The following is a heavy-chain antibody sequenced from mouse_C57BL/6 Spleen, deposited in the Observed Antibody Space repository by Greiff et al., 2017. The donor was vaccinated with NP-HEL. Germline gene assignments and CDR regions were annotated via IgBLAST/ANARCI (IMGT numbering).Heavy chain of an antibody. V-gene: IGHV5-6*01. D-gene: IGHD2-3*01. CDR3: ARHVGDGYYWFAY. CDR1: GFTFSSYG. CDR2: ISSGGSYT. J-gene: IGHJ3*01. Sequence: EVQGVESGGDLVKPGGSLKLSCAASGFTFSSYGMSWVRQTPDKRLEWVATISSGGSYTYYPDSVKGRFTISRDNAKNTLYLQMSSLKSEDTAMYYCARHVGDGYYWFAYWGQGTLVTVSA.